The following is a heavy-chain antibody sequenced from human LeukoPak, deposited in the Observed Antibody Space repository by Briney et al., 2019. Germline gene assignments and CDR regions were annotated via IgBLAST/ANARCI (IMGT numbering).Heavy chain of an antibody. V-gene: IGHV4-4*07. CDR1: GGSISSYY. J-gene: IGHJ4*02. D-gene: IGHD2-15*01. CDR3: ARDRYCSGGSSYSGFDY. CDR2: IYTSGST. Sequence: SETLSLTCTVSGGSISSYYWSWIRQPAGKGLEWIGRIYTSGSTNYNPSLKSRVTMSVDTSKNQFSLKLSSVTAADTAVYYCARDRYCSGGSSYSGFDYWGQGTLVTVSS.